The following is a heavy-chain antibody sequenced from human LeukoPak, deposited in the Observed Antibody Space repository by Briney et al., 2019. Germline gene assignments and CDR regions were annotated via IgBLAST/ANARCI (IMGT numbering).Heavy chain of an antibody. V-gene: IGHV4-39*07. CDR1: GGSISSSSYY. Sequence: SETLSLTCTVSGGSISSSSYYWGWIRQPPGKGLEWIGSIYYSGSTYYNPSLKSRVTISVDTSKNQFSLKLSSVTAADTAVYYCARVKRSAHFDYWGQGTLVTVSS. D-gene: IGHD2-15*01. CDR2: IYYSGST. J-gene: IGHJ4*02. CDR3: ARVKRSAHFDY.